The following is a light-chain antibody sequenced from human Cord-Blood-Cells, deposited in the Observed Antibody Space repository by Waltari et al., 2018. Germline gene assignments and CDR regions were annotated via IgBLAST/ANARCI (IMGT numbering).Light chain of an antibody. J-gene: IGLJ2*01. CDR1: SSDVGRYNL. V-gene: IGLV2-23*01. Sequence: QSALTQPASVSGSPGQSITISCTGTSSDVGRYNLVSWYQQHPGKAPKLMVYAGSKRPSGVSKRFSGSKSGNTASLTISGVQAEDEADYYCFSYAGSSTYVVFGGGTKLTVL. CDR2: AGS. CDR3: FSYAGSSTYVV.